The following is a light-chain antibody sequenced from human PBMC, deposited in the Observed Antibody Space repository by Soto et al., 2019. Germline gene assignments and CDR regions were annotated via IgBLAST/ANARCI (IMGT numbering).Light chain of an antibody. CDR3: QQTYSRRT. V-gene: IGKV1-39*01. Sequence: DIQMTQSPSSLSASVGDRVTITFRASQSISTYLNWYQQKPGKAPKFLIYAASSLQSGVPSRFSGSVSATDFTLTINSLHPEDFATYYCQQTYSRRTFGGGTKAEIE. CDR1: QSISTY. J-gene: IGKJ4*01. CDR2: AAS.